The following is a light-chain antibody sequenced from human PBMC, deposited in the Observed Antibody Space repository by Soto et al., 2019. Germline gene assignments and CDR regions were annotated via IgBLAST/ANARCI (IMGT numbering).Light chain of an antibody. CDR1: QSVRSNY. CDR2: AAS. J-gene: IGKJ2*01. CDR3: QHYGNSPLYT. Sequence: EIVLTQSPGTLSLSPGDGATLSCRASQSVRSNYLAWYQHRPGQAPRLLIYAASRRATGIPDRFSGGGSGTDFTLTISRLEPEDFAVYYCQHYGNSPLYTFGLGTKVDIK. V-gene: IGKV3-20*01.